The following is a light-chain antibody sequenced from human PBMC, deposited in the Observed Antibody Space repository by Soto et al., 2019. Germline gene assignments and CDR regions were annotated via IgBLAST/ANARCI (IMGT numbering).Light chain of an antibody. Sequence: QAVVTQEPSLTVSPGGTVTLTCASSTGAVTSGYYPNWFQQKPGQAPRALIYSTSNKDSWTPARFSGSLLGGKAALTLSGVQPEDEAEYYCLLNYGGAHVVFGGGTKVTVL. CDR1: TGAVTSGYY. J-gene: IGLJ2*01. CDR2: STS. CDR3: LLNYGGAHVV. V-gene: IGLV7-43*01.